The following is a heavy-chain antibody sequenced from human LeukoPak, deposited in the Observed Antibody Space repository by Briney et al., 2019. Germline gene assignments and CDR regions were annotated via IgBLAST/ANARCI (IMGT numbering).Heavy chain of an antibody. J-gene: IGHJ4*02. Sequence: PAETLSLTCTVSGGSISSSSFYWGRLRQRPGMGLDWIGSIYYSGSTYYNPSHKSRLTISVNTSKNEFPLKRSYVTVAETAVYYWARAVRHWGEGTLVTVSS. CDR2: IYYSGST. CDR1: GGSISSSSFY. V-gene: IGHV4-39*02. CDR3: ARAVRH.